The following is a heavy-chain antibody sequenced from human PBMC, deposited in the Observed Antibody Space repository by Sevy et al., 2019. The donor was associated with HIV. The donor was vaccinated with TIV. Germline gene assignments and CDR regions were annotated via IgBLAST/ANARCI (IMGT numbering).Heavy chain of an antibody. CDR2: IKSKTDGGTT. V-gene: IGHV3-15*01. CDR1: GFTFSNAW. J-gene: IGHJ5*02. Sequence: GGSLRLSCAASGFTFSNAWMSWVRQAPGKELEWVGRIKSKTDGGTTDYAAPVKGRFTISRDDSKNTLYLQMNSLKTEDTAVYYCTTDLAGSYCWFDPWGQGTLVTVSS. D-gene: IGHD1-26*01. CDR3: TTDLAGSYCWFDP.